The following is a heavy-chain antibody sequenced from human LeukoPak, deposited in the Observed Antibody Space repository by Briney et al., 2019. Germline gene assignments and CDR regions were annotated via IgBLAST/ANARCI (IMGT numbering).Heavy chain of an antibody. J-gene: IGHJ4*02. CDR1: GYTFTGYY. CDR3: ATASQNYYDTDY. Sequence: ASVKVSCKASGYTFTGYYMHWVRQAPGQGLEWMGRINPNSGGTNYAQKFQGRVTMTRDTSISTAYMELSRLRSDDTAVYYCATASQNYYDTDYWGQGNLVTVSS. V-gene: IGHV1-2*06. D-gene: IGHD3-22*01. CDR2: INPNSGGT.